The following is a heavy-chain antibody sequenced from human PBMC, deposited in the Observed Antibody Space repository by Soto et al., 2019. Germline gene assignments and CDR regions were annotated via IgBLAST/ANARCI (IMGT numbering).Heavy chain of an antibody. J-gene: IGHJ4*02. Sequence: GGSLRLSCAASGFTFSSYGMHWVRQAPGKGLEWVAVISYDGSNKYYADSVKGRFTISRDNSKNTLYLQMNSLRSEDTAVYYCAKDRGGAVADYWGQGTLVTVSS. CDR2: ISYDGSNK. CDR3: AKDRGGAVADY. CDR1: GFTFSSYG. D-gene: IGHD6-19*01. V-gene: IGHV3-30*18.